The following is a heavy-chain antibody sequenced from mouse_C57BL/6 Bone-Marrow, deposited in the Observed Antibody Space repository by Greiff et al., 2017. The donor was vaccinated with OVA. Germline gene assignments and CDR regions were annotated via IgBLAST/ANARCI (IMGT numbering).Heavy chain of an antibody. CDR3: ASKGYYYGSSYENFDY. D-gene: IGHD1-1*01. J-gene: IGHJ2*01. CDR1: GYTFTSYW. V-gene: IGHV1-55*01. CDR2: IYPGSGST. Sequence: QVQLQQPGAELVKPGASVKMSCKASGYTFTSYWITWVKQRPGQGLEWIGDIYPGSGSTNYNEKFKSKATLTVDTSSSPAYMQLSSLTSEDSAVYYCASKGYYYGSSYENFDYWGQGTTLTVSS.